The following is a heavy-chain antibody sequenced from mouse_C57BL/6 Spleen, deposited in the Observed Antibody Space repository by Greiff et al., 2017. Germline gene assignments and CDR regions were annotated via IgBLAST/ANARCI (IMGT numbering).Heavy chain of an antibody. Sequence: VQLKESGAELVRPGASVKLSCTASGFNIKDDYMHWVKQRPEQGLEWIGWIDPENGDTEYASKFQGKATITADTSSNTAYLQLSSLTSEDTAVYYCTTERSTVVEGRGDRKYAMDYWGQGTSVTVSS. CDR1: GFNIKDDY. CDR3: TTERSTVVEGRGDRKYAMDY. CDR2: IDPENGDT. V-gene: IGHV14-4*01. D-gene: IGHD1-1*01. J-gene: IGHJ4*01.